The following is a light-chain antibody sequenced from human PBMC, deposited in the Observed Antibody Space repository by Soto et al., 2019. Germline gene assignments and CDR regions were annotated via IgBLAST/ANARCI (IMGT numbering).Light chain of an antibody. Sequence: QSALTQPASVSGSPGESITISCTGTSSEVGTYNYVSWYQQHPGKAPKVMIYEVTYRPSGVSNRFSGSKSGNTASLTISGLQAEDEAEYYCSSYTGSSTLYVFGTGTKATVL. CDR2: EVT. V-gene: IGLV2-14*01. J-gene: IGLJ1*01. CDR3: SSYTGSSTLYV. CDR1: SSEVGTYNY.